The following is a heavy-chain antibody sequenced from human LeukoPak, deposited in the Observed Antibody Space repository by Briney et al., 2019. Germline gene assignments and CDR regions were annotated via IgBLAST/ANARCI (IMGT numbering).Heavy chain of an antibody. V-gene: IGHV3-7*01. J-gene: IGHJ5*02. CDR2: IRQDGNDI. Sequence: GGSLRLSCAASGFTLSRHWMSWVRQAPGKGLEWVASIRQDGNDINYVVSVKGRFIISRDNAGNSVSLQMSSLRAEDTAMYYCARLPGDSTIYDLWGQGTLVTVSS. D-gene: IGHD5/OR15-5a*01. CDR3: ARLPGDSTIYDL. CDR1: GFTLSRHW.